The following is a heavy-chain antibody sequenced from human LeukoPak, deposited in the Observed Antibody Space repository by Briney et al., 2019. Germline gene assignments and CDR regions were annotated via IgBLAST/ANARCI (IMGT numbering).Heavy chain of an antibody. CDR3: ARDRTSTWYGGIDY. Sequence: ASVKVSCEASGYTFVVYYIHWVRQAPGQGLEWMGCINSNSGDTNHAQKLQGRVTMTRDTSITTAYMELSSLRFDDTAVYYCARDRTSTWYGGIDYWGQGTLVTVSS. J-gene: IGHJ4*02. V-gene: IGHV1-2*02. D-gene: IGHD6-13*01. CDR2: INSNSGDT. CDR1: GYTFVVYY.